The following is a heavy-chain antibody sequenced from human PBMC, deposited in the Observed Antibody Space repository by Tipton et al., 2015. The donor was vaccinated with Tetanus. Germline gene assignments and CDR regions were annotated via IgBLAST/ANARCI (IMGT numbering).Heavy chain of an antibody. CDR2: IYYSGST. D-gene: IGHD2-8*01. CDR3: ARDHRLSASYAGWFDP. Sequence: LRLSCTVSRGSISSSNYYWGWIRQPPGKGLEWIGYIYYSGSTNYNPSLKSRVTISVDTSKNQFSLKLSSVTAADTAVYYCARDHRLSASYAGWFDPWGQGTLVTVSS. CDR1: RGSISSSNYY. V-gene: IGHV4-61*01. J-gene: IGHJ5*02.